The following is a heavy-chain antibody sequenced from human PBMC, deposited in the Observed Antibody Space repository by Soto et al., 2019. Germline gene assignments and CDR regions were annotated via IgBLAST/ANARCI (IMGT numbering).Heavy chain of an antibody. V-gene: IGHV4-34*01. CDR3: ARVSGIQLWFFDY. D-gene: IGHD5-18*01. J-gene: IGHJ4*02. CDR2: INHSGST. Sequence: PSETLSLTCAFYGGSFIGYYWSWIRQPPGKGLEWIGEINHSGSTNYNPSLKSRVTISVDTSKNQFSLKLSSVTAADTAVYYCARVSGIQLWFFDYWGQGTLVTVSS. CDR1: GGSFIGYY.